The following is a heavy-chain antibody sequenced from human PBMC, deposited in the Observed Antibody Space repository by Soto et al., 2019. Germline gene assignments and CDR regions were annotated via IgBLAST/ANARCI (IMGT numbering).Heavy chain of an antibody. V-gene: IGHV3-33*01. D-gene: IGHD2-2*01. CDR2: IWYDGSNK. Sequence: QVQLVESGGGVVQPGRSLRLSCAASGFTFSSYGMHWVRQAPGKGLEWVAVIWYDGSNKYYADSVKGRFTISRDNSKNXXYXQXXSLRAEDTAVYYCARAAIVPAARQVHYYYYYGMDVWGQGTTVTVSS. CDR1: GFTFSSYG. CDR3: ARAAIVPAARQVHYYYYYGMDV. J-gene: IGHJ6*02.